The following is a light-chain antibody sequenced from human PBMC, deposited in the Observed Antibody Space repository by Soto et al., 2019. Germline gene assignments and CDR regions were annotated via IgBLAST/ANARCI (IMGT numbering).Light chain of an antibody. CDR2: EVS. Sequence: QSVLTQPASVSGSPGQSITISCTGTSSDIGGYNYVSWYHLHPGKAPKLIIYEVSNRPSGVSNRFSGSKSGNTASLTISGLQAEDEADYYCSSYTSIGTLVFGGGTKLTVL. CDR3: SSYTSIGTLV. V-gene: IGLV2-14*01. CDR1: SSDIGGYNY. J-gene: IGLJ3*02.